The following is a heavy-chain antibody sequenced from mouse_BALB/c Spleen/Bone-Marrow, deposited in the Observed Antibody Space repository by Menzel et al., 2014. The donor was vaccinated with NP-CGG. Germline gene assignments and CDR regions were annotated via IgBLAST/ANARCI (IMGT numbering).Heavy chain of an antibody. CDR2: IIRGGGYT. CDR3: ARQESIYDGYYGGFTY. Sequence: EVMLVESGGGLVKPGGSLKLSCAASGFTFSSFAMSWVRQTPEKRLVWVGTIIRGGGYTYYPDSVKGRFTISRDSDKNSLYLQMSSLRSEDTAMYYCARQESIYDGYYGGFTYWGQGTLVTVSA. J-gene: IGHJ3*01. D-gene: IGHD2-3*01. CDR1: GFTFSSFA. V-gene: IGHV5-9-1*01.